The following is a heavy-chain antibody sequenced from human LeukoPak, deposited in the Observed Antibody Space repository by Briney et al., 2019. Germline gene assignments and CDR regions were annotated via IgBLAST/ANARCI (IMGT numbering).Heavy chain of an antibody. J-gene: IGHJ4*02. D-gene: IGHD4-17*01. CDR1: GFTFSSYS. CDR3: ARDSSHWQHDYGDSRPEYYFDY. V-gene: IGHV3-21*01. Sequence: GGSLRLSCAASGFTFSSYSMNWVRQAPGKGLEWVSSISSSSSYIYYADSVKGRFTISRDNAKNSLYLQMNSLRAEDTAVYYCARDSSHWQHDYGDSRPEYYFDYWGQGTLVTVSS. CDR2: ISSSSSYI.